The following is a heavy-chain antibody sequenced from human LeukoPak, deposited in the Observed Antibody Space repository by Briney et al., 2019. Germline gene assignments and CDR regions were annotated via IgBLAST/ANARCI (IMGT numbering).Heavy chain of an antibody. J-gene: IGHJ4*02. CDR2: ISVSGNT. D-gene: IGHD2-21*01. CDR1: GFTFSSYA. Sequence: PGGSLRLSCAASGFTFSSYAMSWVRQAPGKGLEWVSAISVSGNTYHADSVKGRFTISRDSSNNTLYLQMNRLRAEDAAVYYCAKAPVTTCSGAYCYPFDYWGQGTLVTVSS. V-gene: IGHV3-23*01. CDR3: AKAPVTTCSGAYCYPFDY.